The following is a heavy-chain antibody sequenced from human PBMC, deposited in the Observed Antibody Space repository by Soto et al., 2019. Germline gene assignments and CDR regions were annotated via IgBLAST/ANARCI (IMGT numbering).Heavy chain of an antibody. CDR1: RGTFGKNA. J-gene: IGHJ6*02. D-gene: IGHD6-25*01. CDR2: IIPFFHAP. V-gene: IGHV1-69*13. CDR3: AKSRAAAPPRVGMDV. Sequence: ASVKVSCKASRGTFGKNAFSWVRQAPGQGLEWMGGIIPFFHAPNYAQKFQGRVTITADESMNMVFMEMSSLRSEDTAIYYCAKSRAAAPPRVGMDVWGQGTTVTVSS.